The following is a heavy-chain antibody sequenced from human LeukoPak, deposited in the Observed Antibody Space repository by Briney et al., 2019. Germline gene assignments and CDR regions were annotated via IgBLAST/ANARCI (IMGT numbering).Heavy chain of an antibody. CDR3: ARHGIAAATTLYGMDV. CDR1: GYSFTSYW. V-gene: IGHV5-51*01. J-gene: IGHJ6*02. D-gene: IGHD6-13*01. Sequence: GESLKIPCKGSGYSFTSYWIGWVRQMPGKGLEWMGIIYPGDSDTRYSPSFQGQVTISADKSISTAYPQWSSLKASDTAMYYCARHGIAAATTLYGMDVWGQGTTVTVSS. CDR2: IYPGDSDT.